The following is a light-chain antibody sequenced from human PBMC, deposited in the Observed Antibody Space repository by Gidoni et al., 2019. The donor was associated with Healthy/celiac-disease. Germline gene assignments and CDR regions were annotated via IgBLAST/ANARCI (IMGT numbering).Light chain of an antibody. V-gene: IGLV3-1*01. Sequence: SYLLTQPPSVSVSLGQTASITCSGDKLGDKYACWYQQKPGQSPVLVIYQDSKRPSGIPERFSGSNSGNTATLTISGTQAMDEADYYCQAWDSSTPVVFGGGTKLTVL. CDR3: QAWDSSTPVV. CDR2: QDS. J-gene: IGLJ2*01. CDR1: KLGDKY.